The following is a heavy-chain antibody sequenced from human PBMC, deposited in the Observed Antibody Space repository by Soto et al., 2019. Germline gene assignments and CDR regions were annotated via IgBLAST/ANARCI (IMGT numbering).Heavy chain of an antibody. CDR2: IYYSGST. CDR1: GASISSGGYY. CDR3: ARVVDYYDPYYYYGMDV. D-gene: IGHD3-22*01. V-gene: IGHV4-31*03. J-gene: IGHJ6*02. Sequence: PSETLSLTCTVSGASISSGGYYWGWIRHHPGKGLEWIGYIYYSGSTYYNPPLKSRVAISVDTSKNQFSLKLSSVTAADTAVYYCARVVDYYDPYYYYGMDVWGQGTTVTVSS.